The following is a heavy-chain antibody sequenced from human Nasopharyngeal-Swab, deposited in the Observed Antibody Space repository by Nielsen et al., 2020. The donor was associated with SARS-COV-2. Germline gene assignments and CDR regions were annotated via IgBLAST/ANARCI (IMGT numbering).Heavy chain of an antibody. CDR2: MNPNSGNT. CDR3: ARVLSFGELSPYYYYGMDV. V-gene: IGHV1-8*01. Sequence: ASVKVSCKASGYTFTSYDINWVRQATGQGLEWTGWMNPNSGNTGYAQKFQGRVTMTRNTSISTAYMELSSLRSEDTAVYYCARVLSFGELSPYYYYGMDVWGQGTTVTVSS. D-gene: IGHD3-10*01. J-gene: IGHJ6*02. CDR1: GYTFTSYD.